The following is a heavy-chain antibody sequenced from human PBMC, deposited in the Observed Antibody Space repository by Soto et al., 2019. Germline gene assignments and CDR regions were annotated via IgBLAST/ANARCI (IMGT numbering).Heavy chain of an antibody. J-gene: IGHJ5*02. Sequence: SETLSLTCTVSGGPIRRRGYYWSWIRQHPGQGLEWIGFVYYSGITDYNPSLKSRVTISADTSKNQFSLNLRSVTAADTAVYYCASSGAREGDWFDPWGQGTLVTVPQ. CDR2: VYYSGIT. D-gene: IGHD3-16*01. CDR3: ASSGAREGDWFDP. V-gene: IGHV4-31*03. CDR1: GGPIRRRGYY.